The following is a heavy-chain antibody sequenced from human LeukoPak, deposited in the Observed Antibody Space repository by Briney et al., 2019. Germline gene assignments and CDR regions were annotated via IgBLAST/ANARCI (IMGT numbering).Heavy chain of an antibody. CDR1: GGSFSGYY. D-gene: IGHD3-22*01. CDR3: AREHYDSSFDY. Sequence: SETLSLTCAVYGGSFSGYYWSWIRQPPGKGLEWIGEINHSGSTNYNPSLKSRVTISVDTSKNQFSLKLSSVTAEDTAVYYCAREHYDSSFDYWGQGTLVTVSS. J-gene: IGHJ4*02. CDR2: INHSGST. V-gene: IGHV4-34*01.